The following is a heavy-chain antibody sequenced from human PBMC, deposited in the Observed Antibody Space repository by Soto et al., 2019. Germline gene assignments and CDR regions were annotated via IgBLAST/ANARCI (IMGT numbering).Heavy chain of an antibody. Sequence: SVKVSCKAAGYTFTGYYMHWVRQAPGQGLEWMGWINPNSGGTNYAQKFQGRVTMTRDTSISTAYMELSRLRSDDTAVYYCARDPYSGYGGFDYWGQGTLVTVSS. CDR3: ARDPYSGYGGFDY. CDR2: INPNSGGT. V-gene: IGHV1-2*02. D-gene: IGHD5-12*01. J-gene: IGHJ4*02. CDR1: GYTFTGYY.